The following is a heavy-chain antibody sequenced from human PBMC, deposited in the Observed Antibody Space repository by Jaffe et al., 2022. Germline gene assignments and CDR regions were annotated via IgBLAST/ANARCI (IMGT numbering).Heavy chain of an antibody. CDR2: IRYDGSNK. CDR3: AKDSVPAAAIRSMSPERFEFDY. Sequence: QVQLVESGGGVVQPGGSLRLSCAASGFTFSSYGMHWVRQAPGKGLEWVAFIRYDGSNKYYADSVKGRFTISRDNSKNTLYLQMNSLRAEDTAVYYCAKDSVPAAAIRSMSPERFEFDYWGQGTLVTVSS. D-gene: IGHD2-2*01. J-gene: IGHJ4*02. V-gene: IGHV3-30*02. CDR1: GFTFSSYG.